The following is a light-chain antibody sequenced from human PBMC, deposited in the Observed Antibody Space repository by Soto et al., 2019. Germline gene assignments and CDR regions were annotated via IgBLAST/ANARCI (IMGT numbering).Light chain of an antibody. V-gene: IGKV1-5*03. CDR3: QQHNTYPLT. CDR2: KAS. Sequence: DIQMTQSPSTLSASVGDRVTITCRASQSISTWLAWYQQKPGKAPKLLIYKASSLEGGVPSRFSGSGSGTEFNITISSLQPDDFATYYCQQHNTYPLTFGGGTTVEIK. J-gene: IGKJ4*01. CDR1: QSISTW.